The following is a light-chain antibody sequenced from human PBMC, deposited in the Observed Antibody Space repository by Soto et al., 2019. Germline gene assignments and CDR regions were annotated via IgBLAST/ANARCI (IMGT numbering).Light chain of an antibody. Sequence: QSVLTQPPSASGTPGQRVTISCSGSSSNIGSNTVNWYQQLPGTAPKLLIYSNNQRPSGVPDRSSGSKSGTSASLAISGLQAEDEADYYCQSFDSPLSAHYVFVTGSKVTVL. CDR1: SSNIGSNT. CDR3: QSFDSPLSAHYV. CDR2: SNN. J-gene: IGLJ1*01. V-gene: IGLV1-44*01.